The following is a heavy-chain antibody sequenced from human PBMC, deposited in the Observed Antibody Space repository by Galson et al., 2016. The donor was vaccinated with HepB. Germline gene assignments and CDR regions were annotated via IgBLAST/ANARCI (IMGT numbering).Heavy chain of an antibody. CDR1: GYIFTNHW. J-gene: IGHJ5*02. CDR3: AGHVVATRSTGFGVIRGNWFDP. V-gene: IGHV5-51*01. CDR2: IYPDDSDT. Sequence: QSGAEVKKPGQPLKISCKASGYIFTNHWIGWVRQMPGKGLEWMGIIYPDDSDTKYSASFQGRVTISADKSINTAYLQWSSLQASDTAIYYCAGHVVATRSTGFGVIRGNWFDPWGQGTLVIVSS. D-gene: IGHD3-3*01.